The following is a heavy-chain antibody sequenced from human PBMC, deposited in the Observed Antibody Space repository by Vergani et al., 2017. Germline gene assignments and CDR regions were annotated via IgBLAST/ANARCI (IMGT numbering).Heavy chain of an antibody. V-gene: IGHV3-23*01. CDR3: TTAWGLYYLHGEYFQY. CDR1: GFTFDTST. Sequence: EVQLLESGGGLVQPGGSRRLSCAGAGFTFDTSTMAYVRQAPGKGLEWVATISSGGGDIFYADSVRGGFTISRDNSKNTLFLQMNSLKDEDTAVYYCTTAWGLYYLHGEYFQYWGRGTLVSVSS. CDR2: ISSGGGDI. D-gene: IGHD3-10*01. J-gene: IGHJ1*01.